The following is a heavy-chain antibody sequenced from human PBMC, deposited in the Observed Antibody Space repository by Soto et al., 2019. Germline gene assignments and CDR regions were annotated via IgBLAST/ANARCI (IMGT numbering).Heavy chain of an antibody. CDR1: GYTFTAYA. CDR2: INVGTGDT. J-gene: IGHJ4*02. V-gene: IGHV1-3*01. D-gene: IGHD5-18*01. Sequence: QVQLVQSGAEVKKPGASVRVSCKASGYTFTAYAMDWVRQTPGQRLEWVGWINVGTGDTEYSQQFQGRVNITRDTSARTLYMELSSLRSEDTAVYYSARDVDTSMSAPLDYWGQGSLVTVSS. CDR3: ARDVDTSMSAPLDY.